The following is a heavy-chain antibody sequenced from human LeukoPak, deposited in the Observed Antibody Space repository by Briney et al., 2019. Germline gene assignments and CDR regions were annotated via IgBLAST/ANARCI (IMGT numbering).Heavy chain of an antibody. D-gene: IGHD2-2*01. CDR1: GFTFSNYW. CDR2: IQQHGSET. V-gene: IGHV3-7*01. CDR3: ATYSSSNGREFQY. J-gene: IGHJ1*01. Sequence: SGGSLRLFCEGSGFTFSNYWMSWVRQAPGKGLEWVANIQQHGSETYYGDSVKGRFTISRDNAKNSLYLQMNSLRAEDTAVYYCATYSSSNGREFQYWGQGTLVTVSS.